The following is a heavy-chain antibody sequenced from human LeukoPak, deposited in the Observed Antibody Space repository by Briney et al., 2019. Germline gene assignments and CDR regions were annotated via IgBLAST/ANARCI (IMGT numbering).Heavy chain of an antibody. V-gene: IGHV3-33*01. Sequence: GGSLRLSCAASGFTFSSYGMHWVRQAPGKGLEWVALIWYDGSNKDYAESVKGRFTISRDSSKNILYLQMNSLRAEDTAVYYCARKNAAASDYWGQGTLVTVSS. D-gene: IGHD6-13*01. CDR1: GFTFSSYG. CDR3: ARKNAAASDY. J-gene: IGHJ4*02. CDR2: IWYDGSNK.